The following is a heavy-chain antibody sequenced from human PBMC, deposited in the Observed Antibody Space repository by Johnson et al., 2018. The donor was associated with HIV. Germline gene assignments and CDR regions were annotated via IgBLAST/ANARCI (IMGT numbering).Heavy chain of an antibody. CDR1: GFTFGDYA. V-gene: IGHV3-49*03. D-gene: IGHD5-24*01. CDR2: IRSKAYGGTT. J-gene: IGHJ3*02. CDR3: ARFGRGGSHAFDI. Sequence: VQLVESGGGLVQPGRSLRLSCTASGFTFGDYAMSWFRQAPGKGLEWVGFIRSKAYGGTTEYAASVKGRFTISRDDSKSIAYLQMNSLKTEDTALYYCARFGRGGSHAFDIWGQGTMVTVSS.